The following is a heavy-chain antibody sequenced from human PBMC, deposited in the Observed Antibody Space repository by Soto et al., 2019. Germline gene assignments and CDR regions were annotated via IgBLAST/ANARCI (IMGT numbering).Heavy chain of an antibody. V-gene: IGHV3-23*01. CDR2: ITGTASST. D-gene: IGHD5-12*01. Sequence: EGQLLESGGGFVQPGGSLRLSCAASGFRFSDFAMTWVRQAPGRGLAWVSAITGTASSTYYADSVKGRFTISRDNSKNTLYLQINSLRAEDTAIYYCAKGAEGYVVSSLDSWGQGTLVTVSS. CDR3: AKGAEGYVVSSLDS. CDR1: GFRFSDFA. J-gene: IGHJ4*02.